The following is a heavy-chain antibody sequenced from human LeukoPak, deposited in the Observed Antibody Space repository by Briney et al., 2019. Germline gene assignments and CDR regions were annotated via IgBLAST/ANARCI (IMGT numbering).Heavy chain of an antibody. CDR1: GDSVSSNSAA. J-gene: IGHJ4*02. Sequence: SQTLSLTCAISGDSVSSNSAAWTWIRQSPSRGLEWLGRTYYRSTWYYEYSVSAESRITINPETSKNQFSLQVNSVSPEDTAVYYCAREELGFDHWGQGTLVTVSS. CDR3: AREELGFDH. CDR2: TYYRSTWYY. V-gene: IGHV6-1*01. D-gene: IGHD3-16*01.